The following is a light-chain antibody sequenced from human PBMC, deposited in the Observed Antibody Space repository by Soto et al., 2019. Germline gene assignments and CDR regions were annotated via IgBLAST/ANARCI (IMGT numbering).Light chain of an antibody. V-gene: IGKV1-9*01. J-gene: IGKJ4*01. CDR1: QDVSRS. CDR3: QQLWTYPLT. Sequence: DTQLTQSPSFLSASVGDRVTIACRASQDVSRSVGWYQQKPGTAPKLLISAASTLNSGVPSRFSGSGSGTDFTLTIRSMPTEDFATYYCQQLWTYPLTFGGGTKVDIK. CDR2: AAS.